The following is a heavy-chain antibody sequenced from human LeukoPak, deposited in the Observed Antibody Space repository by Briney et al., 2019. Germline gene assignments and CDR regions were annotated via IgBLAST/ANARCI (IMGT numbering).Heavy chain of an antibody. J-gene: IGHJ3*02. Sequence: SETLSLTCAVSDGSFGPYYWSWIRQPPGKGLEYIGESNHSGSTNYNPSLKGRVTISVDKSKNQFSLRLSSVTAADTAVYYCARAETYYDFWSGRIAAFDIWGQGTMVTVSS. CDR1: DGSFGPYY. V-gene: IGHV4-34*01. D-gene: IGHD3-3*01. CDR2: SNHSGST. CDR3: ARAETYYDFWSGRIAAFDI.